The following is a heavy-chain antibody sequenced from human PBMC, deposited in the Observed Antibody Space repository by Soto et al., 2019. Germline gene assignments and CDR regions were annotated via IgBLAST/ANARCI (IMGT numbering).Heavy chain of an antibody. V-gene: IGHV1-69*13. J-gene: IGHJ3*02. CDR1: GGTFSSYA. CDR2: IIPIFGTA. CDR3: GAPGGPGNNDAFDI. D-gene: IGHD2-15*01. Sequence: SVKVSCKASGGTFSSYAISWVRQAPGQGLEWMGGIIPIFGTANYAQKFQGRVTITADESTSTAYMELSSLRSEDTAVYYCGAPGGPGNNDAFDIWGQGTMVTVSS.